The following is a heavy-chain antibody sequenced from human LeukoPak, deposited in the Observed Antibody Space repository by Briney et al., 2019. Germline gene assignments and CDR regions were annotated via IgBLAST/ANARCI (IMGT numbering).Heavy chain of an antibody. CDR1: GYTFTNYW. CDR2: IYPGDSDT. V-gene: IGHV5-51*01. J-gene: IGHJ6*02. CDR3: ARRAAAEAQYYYGMDV. D-gene: IGHD6-13*01. Sequence: GESLKISCKGSGYTFTNYWIGWVRQMPGEGLEFMGIIYPGDSDTRYSPSFQGQVTISADKSISTAYLQWSSLKASDTAMYYCARRAAAEAQYYYGMDVWGQGTTVTVSS.